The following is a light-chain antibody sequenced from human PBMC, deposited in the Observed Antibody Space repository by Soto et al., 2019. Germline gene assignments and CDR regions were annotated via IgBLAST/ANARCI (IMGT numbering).Light chain of an antibody. CDR1: QTISNW. J-gene: IGKJ3*01. CDR2: ATS. V-gene: IGKV1-12*01. Sequence: DIQMTQSPSTLSASVGDRVTIICRASQTISNWLAWYQQKGGKAPKLLIYATSNLQGGVPSRFSGSGSGTDFTLTIGSLQPEDSATYYCQQSSSFPLTFGPGTKVDIK. CDR3: QQSSSFPLT.